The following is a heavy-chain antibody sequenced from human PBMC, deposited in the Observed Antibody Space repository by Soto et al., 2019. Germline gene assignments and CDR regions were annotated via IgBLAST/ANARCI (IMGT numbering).Heavy chain of an antibody. CDR3: ARDLRELLKDYYYYYMDV. V-gene: IGHV3-11*01. CDR1: GFTFSDYY. D-gene: IGHD1-26*01. Sequence: GGSLRLSCAASGFTFSDYYMSWIRQAPGKGLEWVSYISSSGSTIYYADSVKGRFTISRDNAKNSLYLQMNSLRAEDTAVYYCARDLRELLKDYYYYYMDVWGKGTTVTVSS. CDR2: ISSSGSTI. J-gene: IGHJ6*03.